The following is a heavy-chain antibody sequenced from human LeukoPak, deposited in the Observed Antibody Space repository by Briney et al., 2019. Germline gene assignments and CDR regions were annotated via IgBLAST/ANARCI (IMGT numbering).Heavy chain of an antibody. D-gene: IGHD2-2*01. V-gene: IGHV3-23*01. CDR3: AKGGYCSSTSCWVNWFDP. J-gene: IGHJ5*02. Sequence: GGSLRLSCAASGFTFSSYAMSWVRQAPGKGLEWVSAICGSGGSTYYADSVKGRFTISRDNCKNTLYLQMNSLRAEDTAVYYCAKGGYCSSTSCWVNWFDPWGQGTLVTVSS. CDR1: GFTFSSYA. CDR2: ICGSGGST.